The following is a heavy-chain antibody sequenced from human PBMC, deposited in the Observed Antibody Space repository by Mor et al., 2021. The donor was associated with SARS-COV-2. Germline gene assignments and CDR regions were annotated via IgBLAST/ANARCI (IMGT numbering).Heavy chain of an antibody. Sequence: VRQAPGQGLEWMGIINPSGGSTSYAQKFQGRVTMTRDTSTSTVYMELSSLRSEDTAVYYCARDPQLYSSGWDSAVYFDYWGQ. CDR3: ARDPQLYSSGWDSAVYFDY. D-gene: IGHD6-19*01. CDR2: INPSGGST. V-gene: IGHV1-46*03. J-gene: IGHJ4*02.